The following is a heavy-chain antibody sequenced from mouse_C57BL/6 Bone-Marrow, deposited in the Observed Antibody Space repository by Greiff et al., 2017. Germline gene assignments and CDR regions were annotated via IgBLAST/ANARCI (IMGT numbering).Heavy chain of an antibody. CDR2: IDPENGDT. CDR1: GFNIKDDY. CDR3: TTHYGLYYAMDY. V-gene: IGHV14-4*01. J-gene: IGHJ4*01. Sequence: EVQLQQSGAELVRPGASVKLSCTASGFNIKDDYMHWVKQRPEQGLEWIGWIDPENGDTEYASKFQGKATITADTSSNTAYLQLSSLTSEDTAVYYCTTHYGLYYAMDYWGQGTSVTVSS. D-gene: IGHD1-1*02.